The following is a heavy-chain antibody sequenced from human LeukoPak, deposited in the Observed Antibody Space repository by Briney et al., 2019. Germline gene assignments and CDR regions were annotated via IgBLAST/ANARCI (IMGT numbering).Heavy chain of an antibody. V-gene: IGHV3-7*01. Sequence: SGGSLRLSCAASGFTFSSYWMSWVRQAPGKGLEWVANIKQDGSEKYYVDSVKGRFTISRDNAKNSLYLQMNSLRAEDTAVYYCARDNDRDYGDYGGEEKWGQGTLVTVSS. CDR2: IKQDGSEK. CDR1: GFTFSSYW. CDR3: ARDNDRDYGDYGGEEK. D-gene: IGHD4-17*01. J-gene: IGHJ4*02.